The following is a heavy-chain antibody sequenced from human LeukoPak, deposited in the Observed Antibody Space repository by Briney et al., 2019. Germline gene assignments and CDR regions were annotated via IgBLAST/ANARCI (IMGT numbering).Heavy chain of an antibody. V-gene: IGHV1-8*02. Sequence: ASVKVSCKASGYTFTSYDINWVREATGQGLEWMGWMNPNSGNTGYARKFQGRVTMTRNTSISTAYMELNSLRSEDTAVYYCARGRRVGATISVYWGQGTLVTVSS. CDR2: MNPNSGNT. J-gene: IGHJ4*02. D-gene: IGHD1-26*01. CDR1: GYTFTSYD. CDR3: ARGRRVGATISVY.